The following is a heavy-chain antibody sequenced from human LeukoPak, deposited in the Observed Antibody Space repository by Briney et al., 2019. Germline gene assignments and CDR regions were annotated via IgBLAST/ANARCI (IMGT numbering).Heavy chain of an antibody. CDR1: GFTFSGYA. CDR3: ANGGYNPFDY. J-gene: IGHJ4*02. V-gene: IGHV3-23*01. Sequence: PGGSLRLSCAASGFTFSGYAMSWVRQAPGKGLEWVSAIIGSGGSTYYAASVKGRFTISRDTSKTTLYLQMNSLRAEDTAVYYCANGGYNPFDYWGQGTLVTVSS. CDR2: IIGSGGST. D-gene: IGHD3-16*01.